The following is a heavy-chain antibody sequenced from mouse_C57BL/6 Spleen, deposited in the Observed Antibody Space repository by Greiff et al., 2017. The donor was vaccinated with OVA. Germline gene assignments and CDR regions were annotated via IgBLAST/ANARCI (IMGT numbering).Heavy chain of an antibody. CDR1: GFTITDYY. CDR2: IDPEDGET. J-gene: IGHJ3*01. Sequence: EVKLMESGAELVKPGASVKLSCTASGFTITDYYMHWVKQRTEQGLEWIGRIDPEDGETKYAPKFQGKATITADTSSNTAYLQLSSLTSEDTAVYYCARCNGKEAWFAYWGQGTLVTVSA. V-gene: IGHV14-2*01. CDR3: ARCNGKEAWFAY. D-gene: IGHD2-1*01.